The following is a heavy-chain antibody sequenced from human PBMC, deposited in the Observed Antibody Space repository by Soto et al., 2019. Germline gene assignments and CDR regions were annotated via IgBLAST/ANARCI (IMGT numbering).Heavy chain of an antibody. CDR1: GFTFSSNW. CDR3: ARYFDCWSGFPRYYFDY. D-gene: IGHD3-3*01. CDR2: IKQDGSEK. V-gene: IGHV3-7*01. J-gene: IGHJ4*02. Sequence: AGGSLRLSCAASGFTFSSNWMTWVRQAPGKGLEWVANIKQDGSEKYYVDSVKGRFTISRDNAKNSLYLQMNSLRAEDTAVYYCARYFDCWSGFPRYYFDYWGQGTRVTVSS.